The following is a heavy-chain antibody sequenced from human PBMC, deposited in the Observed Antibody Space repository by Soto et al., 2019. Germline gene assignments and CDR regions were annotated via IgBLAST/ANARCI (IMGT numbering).Heavy chain of an antibody. CDR1: GFIFSNYW. V-gene: IGHV3-7*01. J-gene: IGHJ5*02. CDR2: IKEDGSEK. CDR3: ARYRYGDPRGFEA. D-gene: IGHD4-17*01. Sequence: EVQLVESGGALVQPGGSLRLSCEASGFIFSNYWMTWVRQAPGKGLEWLANIKEDGSEKYYVDSVKGRFTLSRDNGKNSLFLHMHSLRAEDTAVYYCARYRYGDPRGFEAWGQGTPVIVSS.